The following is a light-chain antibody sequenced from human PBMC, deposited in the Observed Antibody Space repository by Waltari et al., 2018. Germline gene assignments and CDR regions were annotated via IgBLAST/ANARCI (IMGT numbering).Light chain of an antibody. CDR2: DAS. CDR3: QQFHSYPLT. V-gene: IGKV1-13*02. CDR1: QGISST. Sequence: AIQLTQSPSSLSASVGDRITITCRASQGISSTLAWYQQQLGKAPRLLIYDASSLQSGVPSRFSGSGSGTDFTLTISSLQPEDFATYYCQQFHSYPLTFGGGTKVEIK. J-gene: IGKJ4*01.